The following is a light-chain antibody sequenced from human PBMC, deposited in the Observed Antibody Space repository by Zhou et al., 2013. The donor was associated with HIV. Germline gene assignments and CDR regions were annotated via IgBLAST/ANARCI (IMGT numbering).Light chain of an antibody. J-gene: IGKJ2*01. Sequence: DIQVTQSPSTLSASVGDRVTFTCRASQNISYWLAWFQQKPGKVPKLVIYKASVLESGVPSRFSGSGFGTDFTLTINRLHPEDFATYYCQQANRFPQTFGQGTKVEIK. V-gene: IGKV1-5*03. CDR1: QNISYW. CDR2: KAS. CDR3: QQANRFPQT.